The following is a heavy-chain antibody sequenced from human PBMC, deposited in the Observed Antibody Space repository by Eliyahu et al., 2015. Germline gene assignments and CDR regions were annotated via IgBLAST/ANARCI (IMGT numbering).Heavy chain of an antibody. V-gene: IGHV1-3*01. J-gene: IGHJ6*02. CDR2: INAGNGNT. D-gene: IGHD6-13*01. CDR3: ARDFDSSSYYYYGMDV. Sequence: QVQLVQSGAEVKKPGASVKVSCKASGYTFTSYAMHWVRQAPGQRLEWMGWINAGNGNTKYSQKFQGRVTITRDTSASTAHMEVSSLRSEDTAVYYCARDFDSSSYYYYGMDVWGQGTTVTVSS. CDR1: GYTFTSYA.